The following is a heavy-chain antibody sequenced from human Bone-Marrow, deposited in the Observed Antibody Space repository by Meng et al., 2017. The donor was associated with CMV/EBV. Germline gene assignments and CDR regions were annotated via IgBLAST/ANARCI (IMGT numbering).Heavy chain of an antibody. CDR3: AGEGSTSGYDY. Sequence: ESLKISCTVSGGSISSSSYYWGWIRQPPGKGLEWIGSIYYSGSTYYNPSLKSRVTISVDTSKNQFSLKLSSVTAADTAVYYCAGEGSTSGYDYWGQGTPVTVSS. J-gene: IGHJ4*02. CDR2: IYYSGST. D-gene: IGHD2-2*01. V-gene: IGHV4-39*07. CDR1: GGSISSSSYY.